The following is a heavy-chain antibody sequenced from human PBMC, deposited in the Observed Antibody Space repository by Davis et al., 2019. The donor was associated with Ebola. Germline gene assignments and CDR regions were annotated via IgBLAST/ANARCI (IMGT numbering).Heavy chain of an antibody. D-gene: IGHD3-16*02. J-gene: IGHJ4*02. CDR3: AKEYYDYIWGSYRSPYFDY. CDR2: ISGSGGST. CDR1: GFTFSSYA. V-gene: IGHV3-23*01. Sequence: GESLKISCAASGFTFSSYAMSWVRQAPGKGLEWVSAISGSGGSTYYADSVKGRFTISRDNSKNTLYLQMNSLRAEDTAVYYCAKEYYDYIWGSYRSPYFDYWGQGTLVTVSS.